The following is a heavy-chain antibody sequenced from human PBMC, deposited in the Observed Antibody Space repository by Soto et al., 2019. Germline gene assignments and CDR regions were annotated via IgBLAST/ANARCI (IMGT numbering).Heavy chain of an antibody. J-gene: IGHJ2*01. V-gene: IGHV3-23*01. D-gene: IGHD3-3*01. CDR1: GFTFSSYA. Sequence: EVQLLESGGGLVQPGGSLRLSCAASGFTFSSYAMSWVRQAPGKGLEWVSVVSGSAGSTYYADSVKGRFTISRDNSKNTLYLQLNSLRAEDTAVYYCAKDASSGITSFDSWGCGTVVTVSS. CDR2: VSGSAGST. CDR3: AKDASSGITSFDS.